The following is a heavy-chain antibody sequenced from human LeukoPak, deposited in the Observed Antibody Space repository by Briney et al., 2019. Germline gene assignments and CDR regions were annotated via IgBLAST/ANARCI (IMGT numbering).Heavy chain of an antibody. CDR3: ARQEGYFDWFSPKTTLDY. Sequence: SETLSLTCTVSGGSISSSSYYWGWIRQPPGKGLEWIGSIYYSGSTYYNPSLKSRVTISVDTSKNQFSLKLSSVTAADTAVYYCARQEGYFDWFSPKTTLDYWGQGTLVTVSS. V-gene: IGHV4-39*01. CDR1: GGSISSSSYY. D-gene: IGHD3-9*01. CDR2: IYYSGST. J-gene: IGHJ4*02.